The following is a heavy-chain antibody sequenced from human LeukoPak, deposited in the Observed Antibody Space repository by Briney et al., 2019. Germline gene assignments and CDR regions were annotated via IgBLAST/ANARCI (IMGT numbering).Heavy chain of an antibody. CDR2: IKGKTDGGAA. J-gene: IGHJ4*01. V-gene: IGHV3-15*01. CDR1: GFTLSNAW. CDR3: ITEHN. Sequence: GGSLRLSCTASGFTLSNAWMSWVRQAPGKGLEWVGRIKGKTDGGAADYAAPVKGRFTISTDDSRDTLYLQMSSLKTEDTGVYYCITEHNWGHGTLVTVSS.